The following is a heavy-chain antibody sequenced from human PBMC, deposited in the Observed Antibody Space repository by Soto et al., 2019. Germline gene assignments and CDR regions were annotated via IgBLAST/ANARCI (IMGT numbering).Heavy chain of an antibody. Sequence: PGGSLRLSCAASGFTFRSYSMNWVRQAPGKGLEWVSYISISGTAIYYADSVKGRFTISRDDAKNSLYLQMNSLRDEDTSVYYCAKAKGRSNFYYSGLDVWGQGTTVIVSS. CDR2: ISISGTAI. V-gene: IGHV3-48*02. CDR1: GFTFRSYS. CDR3: AKAKGRSNFYYSGLDV. D-gene: IGHD1-26*01. J-gene: IGHJ6*02.